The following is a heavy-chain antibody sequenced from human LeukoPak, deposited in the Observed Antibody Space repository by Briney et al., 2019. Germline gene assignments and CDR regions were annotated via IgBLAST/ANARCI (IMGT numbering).Heavy chain of an antibody. CDR1: GGSISSGDYY. V-gene: IGHV4-30-4*01. Sequence: PSETLSLTCTVSGGSISSGDYYWSWIRQPPGKGLEWIGYIYYSRSTYYNPSLKSRVTISVDTSKNQFSLKLSSVTAADTAVYYCARRYSSSWYHWFDPWGQGTLVTVSS. J-gene: IGHJ5*02. CDR3: ARRYSSSWYHWFDP. CDR2: IYYSRST. D-gene: IGHD6-13*01.